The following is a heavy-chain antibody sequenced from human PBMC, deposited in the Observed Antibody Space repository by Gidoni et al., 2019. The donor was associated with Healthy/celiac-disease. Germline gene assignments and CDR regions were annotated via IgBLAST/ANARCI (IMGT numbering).Heavy chain of an antibody. CDR1: GGSFSGYY. V-gene: IGHV4-34*01. J-gene: IGHJ4*02. CDR3: ARGRWGRVDY. CDR2: INHSGSN. Sequence: QVQLQQWGAGLWKPSETLSLTCAVYGGSFSGYYWSWIRQPPGKGLEWFGEINHSGSNNYNPSLKSRVTISVDTSKNQFSLKLSSVTAADTAVYYCARGRWGRVDYWGQGTLVTVSS. D-gene: IGHD3-16*01.